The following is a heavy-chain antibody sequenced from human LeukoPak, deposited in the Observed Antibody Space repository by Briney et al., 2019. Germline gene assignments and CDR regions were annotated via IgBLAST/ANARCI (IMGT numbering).Heavy chain of an antibody. CDR1: GYTFTGYY. CDR2: INPNSGGT. CDR3: ARDPGYSSGWSNLPLDY. D-gene: IGHD6-19*01. J-gene: IGHJ4*02. V-gene: IGHV1-2*02. Sequence: ASVKVSCKASGYTFTGYYMHWVRQAPGQGLEWMGWINPNSGGTNYAQKFQGRVTMTRDTSISTAYMELSRLRSDDTAVYYCARDPGYSSGWSNLPLDYWGQGTLATVSS.